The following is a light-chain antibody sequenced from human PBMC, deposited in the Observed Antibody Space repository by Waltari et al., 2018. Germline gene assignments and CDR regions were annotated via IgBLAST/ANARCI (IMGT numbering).Light chain of an antibody. V-gene: IGKV3-11*01. CDR3: HQRTSWPLT. CDR1: QSVTTS. J-gene: IGKJ4*01. CDR2: DAS. Sequence: EIVLTQSPATLSLSPGERATLSCRASQSVTTSLAWYQQKPGQAPRLLIFDASDRATGVPARCSCSGSGTDFTLTISSLEPEDFAVYFCHQRTSWPLTFGGGTQVEFK.